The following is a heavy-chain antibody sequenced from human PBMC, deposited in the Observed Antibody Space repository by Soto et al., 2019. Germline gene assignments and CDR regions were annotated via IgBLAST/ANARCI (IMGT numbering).Heavy chain of an antibody. D-gene: IGHD1-20*01. J-gene: IGHJ5*02. CDR2: LNPNSGNT. CDR1: GYMFSTYD. CDR3: ARDHRYNWNDEGWFDP. V-gene: IGHV1-8*01. Sequence: QVQLVQSGAEVKKPGASVKVSCKASGYMFSTYDINCVRQAPGQGLEWMGWLNPNSGNTGYAQKYQGIVTMTRNTSINTAYMELSSLGSDDTAVYYCARDHRYNWNDEGWFDPWGQGTLVTVSS.